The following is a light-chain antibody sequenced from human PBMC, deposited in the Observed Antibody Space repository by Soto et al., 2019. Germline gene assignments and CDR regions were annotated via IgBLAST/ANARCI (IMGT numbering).Light chain of an antibody. Sequence: QSALTQPASVSGSPGQSITISCTGTSSDVGGYNYVSWYQQHPGKAPKLMLYEVSNRPSGVSKRFSGSKSGNTASLTISGLQAEDEADYSCSSYTSSSTPDVFGTGTKLTV. J-gene: IGLJ1*01. CDR3: SSYTSSSTPDV. CDR2: EVS. CDR1: SSDVGGYNY. V-gene: IGLV2-14*01.